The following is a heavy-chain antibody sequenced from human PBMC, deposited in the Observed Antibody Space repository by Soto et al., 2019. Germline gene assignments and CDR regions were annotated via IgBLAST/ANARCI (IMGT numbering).Heavy chain of an antibody. V-gene: IGHV3-11*01. D-gene: IGHD2-15*01. J-gene: IGHJ4*02. CDR1: AFKFSDYY. CDR2: ISGSGDVI. CDR3: ARAPDCGEGSCYRHFDL. Sequence: PGGSLRLSCAASAFKFSDYYMSWVRQAPGKGLEWVSYISGSGDVIYYADSVKGRLTISRDNDKKSVHLQMDTLRAEDTALYYCARAPDCGEGSCYRHFDLWGQGTRVTVSS.